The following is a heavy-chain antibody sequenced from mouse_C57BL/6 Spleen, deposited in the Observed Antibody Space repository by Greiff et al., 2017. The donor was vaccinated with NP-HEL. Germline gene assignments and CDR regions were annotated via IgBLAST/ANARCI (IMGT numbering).Heavy chain of an antibody. J-gene: IGHJ3*01. V-gene: IGHV5-9-1*02. CDR3: TRDGDDYGRWFAY. D-gene: IGHD2-4*01. CDR1: GFTFSSYA. CDR2: ISSGGDYS. Sequence: EVKVVESGEGLVKPGGSLKLSCAASGFTFSSYAMSWVRQTPEKRLEWVAYISSGGDYSYYADTVKGRFTISRDNARNTLYLQMSSLKSEDTAMYYCTRDGDDYGRWFAYWGQGTLVTVSA.